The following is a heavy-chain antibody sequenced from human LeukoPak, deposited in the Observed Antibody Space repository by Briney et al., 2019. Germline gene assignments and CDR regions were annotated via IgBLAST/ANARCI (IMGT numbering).Heavy chain of an antibody. CDR1: GGSFSGYY. V-gene: IGHV4-34*01. J-gene: IGHJ6*03. CDR2: INHSGST. D-gene: IGHD3-10*01. Sequence: SETLSLTCAVYGGSFSGYYWSWIRQPPGKGLEWIGEINHSGSTSYNPSLKSRVTISVDTSKNQFSLKLSSVTAADTAVYYCARHRYYYRSGSYYGAPYYMDVWGKGTTVTISS. CDR3: ARHRYYYRSGSYYGAPYYMDV.